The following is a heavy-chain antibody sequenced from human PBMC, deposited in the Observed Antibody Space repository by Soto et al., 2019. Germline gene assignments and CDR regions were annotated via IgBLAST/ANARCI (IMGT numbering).Heavy chain of an antibody. Sequence: EVQLVESGGGSVQPGGSLRLSCAGSGFTFRNYWMHWVRQAPGKGLEWVLRINKDGSAKTYVDSVKGRFTISRDNAKNTLFLQMDSLRVEDTAVYYCARDPYDDSGFRFDFWGRGTLVTVSS. CDR3: ARDPYDDSGFRFDF. CDR1: GFTFRNYW. J-gene: IGHJ4*02. CDR2: INKDGSAK. V-gene: IGHV3-74*01. D-gene: IGHD3-22*01.